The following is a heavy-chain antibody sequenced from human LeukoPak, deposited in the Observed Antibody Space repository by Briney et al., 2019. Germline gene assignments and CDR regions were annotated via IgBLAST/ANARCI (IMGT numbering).Heavy chain of an antibody. V-gene: IGHV1-2*02. Sequence: ASVKVSSKASGYTFTGYYMHWVRQAPGQGLEWMGWINPNSGGTNYAQKFQGRVTMTRDTSISTAYMELSRLRSDDTAVYYCARDLSLLDDFWSGYPLDYWGQGTLVTVSS. CDR3: ARDLSLLDDFWSGYPLDY. D-gene: IGHD3-3*01. CDR2: INPNSGGT. CDR1: GYTFTGYY. J-gene: IGHJ4*02.